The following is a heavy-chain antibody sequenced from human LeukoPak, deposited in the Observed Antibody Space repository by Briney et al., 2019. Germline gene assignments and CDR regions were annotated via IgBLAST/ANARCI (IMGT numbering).Heavy chain of an antibody. CDR3: AARYYCGSGSYSLYY. Sequence: ASVKVSCKASGYNFIGYYMHWVRQAPGQGLEWMGWINPNSGGTNYAQKFQGRVTMTRDTSISTAYMELSSLRSEDTAVYYCAARYYCGSGSYSLYYWGQGTLVTVSS. CDR2: INPNSGGT. J-gene: IGHJ4*02. CDR1: GYNFIGYY. D-gene: IGHD3-10*01. V-gene: IGHV1-2*02.